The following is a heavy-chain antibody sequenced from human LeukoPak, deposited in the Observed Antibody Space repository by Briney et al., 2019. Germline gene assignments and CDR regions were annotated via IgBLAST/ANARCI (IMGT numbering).Heavy chain of an antibody. V-gene: IGHV1-69*04. CDR1: GGTFSSYA. Sequence: GASVKVSCKASGGTFSSYAISWVRQAPGQGLEWMGRIIPILGIANYAQKFQGRVTITRNTSISTAYMELSSLRSEDTAVYYCARGGPYQLLSHMDVWGKGTTVTVSS. D-gene: IGHD2-2*01. CDR2: IIPILGIA. CDR3: ARGGPYQLLSHMDV. J-gene: IGHJ6*03.